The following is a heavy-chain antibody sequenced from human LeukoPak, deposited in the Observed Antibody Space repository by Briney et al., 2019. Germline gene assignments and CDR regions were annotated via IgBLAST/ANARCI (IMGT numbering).Heavy chain of an antibody. J-gene: IGHJ4*02. CDR1: GYTFTSYD. CDR2: MNPNSGNT. V-gene: IGHV1-8*01. CDR3: AKVRDY. Sequence: ASATVSCKASGYTFTSYDINWVRQAPGQGLEWMGWMNPNSGNTGYALKFQGRVTMTRNTSISTAYMELSSLRSEDTAVYYCAKVRDYWGQGTLVTVSS.